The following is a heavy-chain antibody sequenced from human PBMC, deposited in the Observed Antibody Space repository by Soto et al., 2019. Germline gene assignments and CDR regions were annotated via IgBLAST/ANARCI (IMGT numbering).Heavy chain of an antibody. D-gene: IGHD1-26*01. Sequence: ASETLSLTCAVYGGSLSGYYWSWIRQSPGKGLEWIGEINHSGSTHYNPSLESRVTISVDTSKNQFSLKLSSVAAADTAVYYCGGSGKNYYFDYWSQGTLVTVSS. CDR2: INHSGST. V-gene: IGHV4-34*01. CDR3: GGSGKNYYFDY. CDR1: GGSLSGYY. J-gene: IGHJ4*02.